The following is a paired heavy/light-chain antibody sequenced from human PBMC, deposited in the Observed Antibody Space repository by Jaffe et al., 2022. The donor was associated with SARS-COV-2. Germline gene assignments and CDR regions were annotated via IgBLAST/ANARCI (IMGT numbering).Light chain of an antibody. CDR2: KAS. J-gene: IGKJ1*01. V-gene: IGKV1-5*03. CDR1: HSIGNW. Sequence: DIQLTQSPSTLSASVGDTVSIACRASHSIGNWLAWYQQKPGKAPKLLMYKASSLEAEVPLRFSGSGSGTEFSLTVSSLQAEDFATYYCQQYNSYPWTFGQGTKVEIK. CDR3: QQYNSYPWT.
Heavy chain of an antibody. V-gene: IGHV3-66*02. CDR3: ARRVPFSGMDV. Sequence: EVQLVESGGGLVQPGESLRLSCSASGFTVANSNVNWVRQAPGKGLEWVAILHAGSNGYTDYGESVKGRFTVSRDIPKNTLYLQLNRLRTDDTGVYYCARRVPFSGMDVWGQGITVTVSS. J-gene: IGHJ6*02. CDR2: LHAGSNGYT. D-gene: IGHD3-3*02. CDR1: GFTVANSN.